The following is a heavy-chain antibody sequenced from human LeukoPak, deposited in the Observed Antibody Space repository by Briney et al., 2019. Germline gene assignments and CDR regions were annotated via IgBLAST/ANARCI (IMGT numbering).Heavy chain of an antibody. D-gene: IGHD6-13*01. J-gene: IGHJ5*02. CDR1: GGSISSGGYY. Sequence: SQTLSLTCTVSGGSISSGGYYWSWIRQPPGKGLEWIGNIYYSGSTYYNPSLKSRVTISVDTSKNQFSLKLSSVTAADTAVYYCVRGSSSTWFDTGSLDRWGQGTLVTVSS. V-gene: IGHV4-39*07. CDR3: VRGSSSTWFDTGSLDR. CDR2: IYYSGST.